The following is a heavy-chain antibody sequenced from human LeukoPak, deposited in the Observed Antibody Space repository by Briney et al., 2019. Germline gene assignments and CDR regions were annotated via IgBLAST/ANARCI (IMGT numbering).Heavy chain of an antibody. Sequence: PGGSLRLSCAASGFTFSSYSMNWVRQAPGKGLEWVSSISSSSSYIYYADSVKGRFTISRDNAKNSLYLQMNSLRAGDTALYYCASGDYDAYYFDYWGQGTLVTVSS. CDR3: ASGDYDAYYFDY. CDR1: GFTFSSYS. V-gene: IGHV3-21*04. CDR2: ISSSSSYI. J-gene: IGHJ4*02. D-gene: IGHD4-17*01.